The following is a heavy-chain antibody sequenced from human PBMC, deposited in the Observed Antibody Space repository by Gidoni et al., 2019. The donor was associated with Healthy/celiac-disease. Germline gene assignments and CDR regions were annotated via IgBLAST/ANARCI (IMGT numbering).Heavy chain of an antibody. V-gene: IGHV3-21*01. CDR3: ARQLGYCTNGVCFGVNWFDP. CDR1: GFTFSTYS. J-gene: IGHJ5*02. D-gene: IGHD2-8*01. Sequence: EVQLVESGGGLVKPGGSLRLSCAASGFTFSTYSMDWVRQAPGKGLEWVSSISSSSSYIYYADSVKGRFTISRDNAKNSLYLQMNSLRAEDTAVYYCARQLGYCTNGVCFGVNWFDPWGQGTLVTVSS. CDR2: ISSSSSYI.